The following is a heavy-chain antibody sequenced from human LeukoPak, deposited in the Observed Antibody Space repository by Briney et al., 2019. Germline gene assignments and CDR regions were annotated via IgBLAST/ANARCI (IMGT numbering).Heavy chain of an antibody. J-gene: IGHJ4*02. CDR1: GGTFSSYA. Sequence: SVKVSCKASGGTFSSYAINWVRQAPGQGLEWMGGIIPIFGTANYAQKFQGRVTITADESTSTAYMELSSLRSEDTAVYYCARRPGYCSGGSCYSESKRYYFDYWGQGTLVTVSS. D-gene: IGHD2-15*01. CDR2: IIPIFGTA. CDR3: ARRPGYCSGGSCYSESKRYYFDY. V-gene: IGHV1-69*13.